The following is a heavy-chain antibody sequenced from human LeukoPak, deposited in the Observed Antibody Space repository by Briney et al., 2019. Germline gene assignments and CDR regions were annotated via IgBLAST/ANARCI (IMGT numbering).Heavy chain of an antibody. Sequence: GGSLRLSCAASGFTFSSYAMSWVRQAPGKGLEWVSAISGSGGSTYYADSVKGRFTISRDNSKNTLYLQMNSLRAEDTAVYYCAKDPRGDCSGGGCHYLEYWGQGTLVSVSS. CDR1: GFTFSSYA. CDR2: ISGSGGST. CDR3: AKDPRGDCSGGGCHYLEY. D-gene: IGHD2-15*01. J-gene: IGHJ4*02. V-gene: IGHV3-23*01.